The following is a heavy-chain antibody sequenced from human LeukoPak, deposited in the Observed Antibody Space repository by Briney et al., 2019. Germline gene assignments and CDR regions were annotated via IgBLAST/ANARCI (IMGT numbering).Heavy chain of an antibody. CDR2: IYYSGST. D-gene: IGHD3-10*01. J-gene: IGHJ6*03. Sequence: PSETLSLTCTVSGGSISSSSYYWGWIRQPPGKGLEWIGSIYYSGSTYYNPSLKSRVTISVDTSKNQFSLKLSSVTAADTAVYYCARAWGLWGSGSYYKVGVYYYYYMDVWGKGTTVTISS. CDR1: GGSISSSSYY. CDR3: ARAWGLWGSGSYYKVGVYYYYYMDV. V-gene: IGHV4-39*07.